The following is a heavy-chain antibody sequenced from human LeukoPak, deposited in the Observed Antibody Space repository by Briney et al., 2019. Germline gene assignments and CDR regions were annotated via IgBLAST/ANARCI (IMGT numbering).Heavy chain of an antibody. D-gene: IGHD2-2*02. CDR3: ARGDEYHYYHYYMDV. V-gene: IGHV1-2*02. CDR2: INPNSGGT. J-gene: IGHJ6*03. CDR1: GYTFTSYA. Sequence: GASVKVSCKASGYTFTSYAMNWVRQAPGQGLEWMGWINPNSGGTNYAQKFQGRVTMTRDTSISTAYMELSRLRSDDTAVYYCARGDEYHYYHYYMDVWGKGTTVTVSS.